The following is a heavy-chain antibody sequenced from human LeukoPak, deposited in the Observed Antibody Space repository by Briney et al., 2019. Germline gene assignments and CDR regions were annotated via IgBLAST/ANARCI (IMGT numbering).Heavy chain of an antibody. V-gene: IGHV1-2*02. Sequence: ASVKVSCKASGYTFTGYYMHWVRQAPGQGLEWMGWINPNSGGTNYAQKFQGRVTMTRDTSISTAYMELSRLRSDDTAVYYCARGRYCSGGSCYWVSYNWFDPWGQGTLVTVSS. CDR3: ARGRYCSGGSCYWVSYNWFDP. CDR1: GYTFTGYY. J-gene: IGHJ5*02. CDR2: INPNSGGT. D-gene: IGHD2-15*01.